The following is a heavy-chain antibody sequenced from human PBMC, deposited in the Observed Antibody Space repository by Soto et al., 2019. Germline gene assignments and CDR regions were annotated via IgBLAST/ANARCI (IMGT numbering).Heavy chain of an antibody. CDR1: GFTFSDYA. Sequence: VQLVESGGGVVQPGRSLRLSCAASGFTFSDYAMHWVRQAPGKGLEWVAVVSHDGRNTHYADSVKGRFTISRDSSKNTVSLEVTGLRAEDTAVYSRAKGGRQWLVTSDFNYWGQGALVTVSS. V-gene: IGHV3-30*18. CDR3: AKGGRQWLVTSDFNY. CDR2: VSHDGRNT. J-gene: IGHJ4*02. D-gene: IGHD6-19*01.